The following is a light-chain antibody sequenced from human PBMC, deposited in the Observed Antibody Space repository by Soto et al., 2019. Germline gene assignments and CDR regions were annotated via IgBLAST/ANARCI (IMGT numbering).Light chain of an antibody. CDR2: KAS. CDR1: QSIGNW. CDR3: QQYNSYSWT. V-gene: IGKV1-5*03. J-gene: IGKJ1*01. Sequence: DIQMTQSPSTLSASVGDRVTITCRASQSIGNWLAWYQQKPGKGPKVLIYKASTLETGVPSRFSGSGSGTEFTLTISSLQPDDFATYYCQQYNSYSWTFGQGTKVEIK.